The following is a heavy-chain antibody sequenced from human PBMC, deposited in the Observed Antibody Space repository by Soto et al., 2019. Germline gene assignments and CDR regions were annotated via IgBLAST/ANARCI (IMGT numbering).Heavy chain of an antibody. J-gene: IGHJ4*02. Sequence: GGSLRLSCAASGFTFSTSAMSWARQAPGKGLEWVSSFSASGGSTYYADSVKGRFTISRDNSKSTLFLQRNSLRAEDAAVYYCARDVRRYFDYWVQVARVIVSS. CDR3: ARDVRRYFDY. CDR2: FSASGGST. CDR1: GFTFSTSA. V-gene: IGHV3-23*01.